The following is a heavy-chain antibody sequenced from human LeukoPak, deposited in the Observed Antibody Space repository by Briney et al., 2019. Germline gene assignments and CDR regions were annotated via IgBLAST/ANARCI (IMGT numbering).Heavy chain of an antibody. J-gene: IGHJ4*02. CDR1: GLNFNSRW. CDR2: IKEDGSET. V-gene: IGHV3-7*03. D-gene: IGHD2-8*02. CDR3: VRDGGWWRFDF. Sequence: GGSLRLSCVASGLNFNSRWMDWVRRAPGQGLEWVASIKEDGSETHYVDSVRGRFTISRDNDRNSLYLQMNNLRAEDTAMYYCVRDGGWWRFDFWGQGALVTVPS.